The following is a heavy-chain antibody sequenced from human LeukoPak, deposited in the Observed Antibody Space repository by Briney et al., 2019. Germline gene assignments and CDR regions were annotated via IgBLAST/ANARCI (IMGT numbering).Heavy chain of an antibody. V-gene: IGHV1-46*01. CDR2: INPSGGST. D-gene: IGHD2-2*01. CDR1: GYTFTSYY. J-gene: IGHJ4*02. Sequence: ASVKVSCKASGYTFTSYYMHWVRQAPGQGLEWMGIINPSGGSTSHAQKFQGRVTMTRDTSTSTVYMELSSLRSEDTAVYYCARERGSTFLDYWGQGTLVTVSS. CDR3: ARERGSTFLDY.